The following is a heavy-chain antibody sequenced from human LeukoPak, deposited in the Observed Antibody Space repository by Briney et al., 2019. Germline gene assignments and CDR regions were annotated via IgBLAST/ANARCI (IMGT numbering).Heavy chain of an antibody. V-gene: IGHV3-21*01. J-gene: IGHJ4*02. CDR3: ARPIAAAGPGY. CDR1: GFTFSSYS. D-gene: IGHD6-13*01. CDR2: ISSSSSYI. Sequence: GGSLRLSCAASGFTFSSYSMNWVRQAPGKGLEWDSSISSSSSYIYYADSVKGRFTISRDNAKNSLYLQMNSLRAEDTAVYYCARPIAAAGPGYWGQGTLVTVSS.